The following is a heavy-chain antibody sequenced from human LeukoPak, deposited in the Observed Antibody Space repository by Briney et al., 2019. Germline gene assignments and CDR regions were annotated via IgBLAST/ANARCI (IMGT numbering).Heavy chain of an antibody. Sequence: PGGSLRLSCEASGFTFSDYWMTWVRQASGKGLEWVANINYNGGETYYVDSVKGRFTISRDNAKNSLFLQMNSLGAGDSAVYYCTKGEWNDYWGQGTLVTVSS. J-gene: IGHJ4*02. CDR3: TKGEWNDY. CDR1: GFTFSDYW. CDR2: INYNGGET. V-gene: IGHV3-7*01. D-gene: IGHD3-3*01.